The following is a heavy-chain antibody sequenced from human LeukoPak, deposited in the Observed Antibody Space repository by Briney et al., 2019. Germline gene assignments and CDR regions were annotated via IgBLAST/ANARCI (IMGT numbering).Heavy chain of an antibody. CDR3: ARHLYDFWSGYYQPRHFDY. D-gene: IGHD3-3*01. CDR1: GGSISSSSNY. CDR2: IYYSGST. V-gene: IGHV4-39*01. J-gene: IGHJ4*02. Sequence: PSGTLSLTCTVSGGSISSSSNYWGWIRQPPGRGLEWIGSIYYSGSTYYNPSLKSRVTLSVDTSKNQFSLKVTSVTAADTAVYYCARHLYDFWSGYYQPRHFDYWGQGTLVTVSS.